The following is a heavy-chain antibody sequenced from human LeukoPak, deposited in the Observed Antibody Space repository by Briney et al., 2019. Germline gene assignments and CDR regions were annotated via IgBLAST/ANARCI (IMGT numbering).Heavy chain of an antibody. V-gene: IGHV5-51*01. CDR1: GYNFTPYW. CDR2: TFAG. J-gene: IGHJ4*02. CDR3: ARGLYYDILTGYYDYFDY. Sequence: GESLKISCQSSGYNFTPYWIVWVRQMPGKGLEWMGITFAGYSPSFQGQVTISVDKSISTAYLQWSSLKASDTAMYYCARGLYYDILTGYYDYFDYWGQGTLVTVSS. D-gene: IGHD3-9*01.